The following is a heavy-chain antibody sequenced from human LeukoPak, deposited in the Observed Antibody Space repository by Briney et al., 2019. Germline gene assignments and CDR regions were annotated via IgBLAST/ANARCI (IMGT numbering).Heavy chain of an antibody. Sequence: PSETLSLTCIVSGGSIRSTSSYWSRVRQSPGKGLEWIGGIYSSGSAFYHPSLQSRMAMSVDTSKDQFSLKLNYVTAADTAVYYCARDRVVASSYYYGMDVWGQGTTVIVSS. CDR3: ARDRVVASSYYYGMDV. D-gene: IGHD2-15*01. CDR2: IYSSGSA. CDR1: GGSIRSTSSY. V-gene: IGHV4-39*01. J-gene: IGHJ6*02.